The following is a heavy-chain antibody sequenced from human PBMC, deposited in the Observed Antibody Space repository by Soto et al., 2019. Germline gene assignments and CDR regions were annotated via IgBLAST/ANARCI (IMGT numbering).Heavy chain of an antibody. CDR3: ARDLGVALATLTLDY. CDR2: IRTDSSST. Sequence: GSLRLSCADSGFSFSTYWMHWVRQGPGKGLEWVSDIRTDSSSTNYADSVKGRFTISRDDAKNSLYLQMNSLRAEDTGVYYCARDLGVALATLTLDYWGQGTLVTVSS. J-gene: IGHJ4*02. D-gene: IGHD2-15*01. CDR1: GFSFSTYW. V-gene: IGHV3-74*01.